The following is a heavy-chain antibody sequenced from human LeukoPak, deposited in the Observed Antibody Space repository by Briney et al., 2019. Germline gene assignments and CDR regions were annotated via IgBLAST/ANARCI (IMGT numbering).Heavy chain of an antibody. CDR2: IWYDGSNE. CDR3: AKDETKTGTTMDV. J-gene: IGHJ6*04. CDR1: GFTFSSRG. D-gene: IGHD1-7*01. Sequence: GGSLRLSCAASGFTFSSRGMYWVRQAPGKGLEWVANIWYDGSNEYYADSVKGRFTISRDNSKNMLYLQMNSLRVDDTAVYYCAKDETKTGTTMDVWGKGTTVSVSS. V-gene: IGHV3-33*06.